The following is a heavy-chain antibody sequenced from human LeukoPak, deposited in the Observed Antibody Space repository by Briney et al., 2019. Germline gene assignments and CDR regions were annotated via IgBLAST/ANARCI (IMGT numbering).Heavy chain of an antibody. V-gene: IGHV3-23*01. CDR3: AKDASDIVVVPAALKPQNYYYGMDV. CDR2: ISGSGGST. J-gene: IGHJ6*04. Sequence: GGSLRLSCAASGFTFSSYAMSWVRQAPGKGLEWVSAISGSGGSTYYADSVKGRFTISRDNSKNTLYLRMNSLRAEDTAVYYCAKDASDIVVVPAALKPQNYYYGMDVWGKGTTVTVSS. D-gene: IGHD2-2*01. CDR1: GFTFSSYA.